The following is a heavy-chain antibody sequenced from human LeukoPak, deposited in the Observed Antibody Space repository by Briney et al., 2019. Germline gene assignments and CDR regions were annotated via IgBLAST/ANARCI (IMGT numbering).Heavy chain of an antibody. CDR2: ISTDGTTT. J-gene: IGHJ5*02. Sequence: PGGSLRLSCAASGITFSRYWMHWVRHTPGKGLVWVSLISTDGTTTTYADSVKGRFTISRDNARNTLYLQMNSLRAEDTAVYYCAKGAAARPGNWFDPWGQGTLVTVSS. V-gene: IGHV3-74*01. CDR3: AKGAAARPGNWFDP. CDR1: GITFSRYW. D-gene: IGHD6-13*01.